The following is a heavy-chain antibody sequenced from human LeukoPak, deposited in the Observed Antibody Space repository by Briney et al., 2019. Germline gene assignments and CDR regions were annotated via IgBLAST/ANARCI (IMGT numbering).Heavy chain of an antibody. J-gene: IGHJ4*02. V-gene: IGHV4-4*09. CDR2: IYTSGST. CDR1: GGSISSYY. D-gene: IGHD3-16*01. CDR3: ARYAVRGYYFDY. Sequence: SETLSLTCTVSGGSISSYYWSWIRQPPGKGLEWIGYIYTSGSTNYNPSLKGRVTISVDTSKNQFSLKLSSVTAADTAVYYCARYAVRGYYFDYWGQGTLVTVSS.